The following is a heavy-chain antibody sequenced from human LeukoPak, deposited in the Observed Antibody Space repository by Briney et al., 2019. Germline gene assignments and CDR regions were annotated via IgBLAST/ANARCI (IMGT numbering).Heavy chain of an antibody. CDR1: GYTFTSYG. CDR2: INPSGGST. Sequence: ASVKVSCKASGYTFTSYGISWVRQAPGQGLEWMGIINPSGGSTSYAQKFQGRVTMTRDMSTSTVYMELSSLRSEDTAVYYCASSGWSYYYYMDVWGKGTTVIVSS. D-gene: IGHD6-19*01. J-gene: IGHJ6*03. V-gene: IGHV1-46*01. CDR3: ASSGWSYYYYMDV.